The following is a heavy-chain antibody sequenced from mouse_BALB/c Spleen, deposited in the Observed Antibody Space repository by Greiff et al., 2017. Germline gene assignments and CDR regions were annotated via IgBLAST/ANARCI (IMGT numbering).Heavy chain of an antibody. CDR2: INPYNGDT. Sequence: VQLQQSGPELVKPGASVKISCKASGYSFTGYFMNWVMQSHGKSLEWIGRINPYNGDTFYNQKFKGKATLTVDKSSSTAHMELRSLASEDSAVYYCARSGGYDGYYAMDYWGQGTSVTVSS. V-gene: IGHV1-20*02. D-gene: IGHD2-2*01. CDR1: GYSFTGYF. J-gene: IGHJ4*01. CDR3: ARSGGYDGYYAMDY.